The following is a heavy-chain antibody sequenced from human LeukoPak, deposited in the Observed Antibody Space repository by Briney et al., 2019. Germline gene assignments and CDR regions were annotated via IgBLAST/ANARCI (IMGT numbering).Heavy chain of an antibody. CDR1: GYTFTSYG. CDR3: ARWGRNFDDWFDP. Sequence: VASVKVSCKASGYTFTSYGISWVRQAPGQGLEWMGWISAYNGNTNYAQKLQGRVTMTTDTSTTTAYMELRSLNSDDTAVYYCARWGRNFDDWFDPWGQGTLVTVSS. J-gene: IGHJ5*02. CDR2: ISAYNGNT. V-gene: IGHV1-18*01. D-gene: IGHD3-9*01.